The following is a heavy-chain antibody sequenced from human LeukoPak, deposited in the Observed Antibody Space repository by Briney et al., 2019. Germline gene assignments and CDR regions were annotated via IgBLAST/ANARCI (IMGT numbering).Heavy chain of an antibody. Sequence: GGSLRLSCATSGFTFSSYGMHWVRQAPGKGLEWVAFIRYDGSNKYYADSVKGRFTISRDNSKNTLYLQMNSLRAEDTAVYYCAKDIKRGSSGYYYFDYWGQGTLVTVSS. CDR1: GFTFSSYG. CDR2: IRYDGSNK. CDR3: AKDIKRGSSGYYYFDY. D-gene: IGHD3-22*01. V-gene: IGHV3-30*02. J-gene: IGHJ4*02.